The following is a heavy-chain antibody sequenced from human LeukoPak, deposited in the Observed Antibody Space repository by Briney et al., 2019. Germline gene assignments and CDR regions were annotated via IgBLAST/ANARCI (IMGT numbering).Heavy chain of an antibody. CDR2: ISNDGSRK. D-gene: IGHD5-24*01. CDR1: GFTFSRHG. Sequence: GGSLRLSCVPSGFTFSRHGMHWVRQAPGKGLEWVAIISNDGSRKYYAHSVEGRFTISRDNSKNTLYLQMDSLRAEDTAVYYCARDMAWNYFDYWGQGTLVTVSS. CDR3: ARDMAWNYFDY. J-gene: IGHJ4*02. V-gene: IGHV3-30*03.